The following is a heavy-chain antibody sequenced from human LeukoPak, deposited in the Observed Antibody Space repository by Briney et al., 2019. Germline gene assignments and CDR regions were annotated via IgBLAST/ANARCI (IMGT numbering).Heavy chain of an antibody. CDR3: ARFGYNDFDY. Sequence: GGSLRLSCAASGFTFSTYEINWVRQAPGKGLEWVSYISSSGSTIYYADSVKGRFTISRDNVKNSLYLQMNTLRPEDTAVYYCARFGYNDFDYWGQGTLVTVSS. V-gene: IGHV3-48*03. CDR1: GFTFSTYE. D-gene: IGHD5-24*01. J-gene: IGHJ4*02. CDR2: ISSSGSTI.